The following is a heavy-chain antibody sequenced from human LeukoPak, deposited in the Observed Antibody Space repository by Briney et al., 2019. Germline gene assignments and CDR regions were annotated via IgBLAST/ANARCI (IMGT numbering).Heavy chain of an antibody. CDR2: IIPIFGTA. D-gene: IGHD3-10*01. CDR3: ARVSSGIIMVRGVRIEEGSDDAFDI. Sequence: GGSLRLSCAASGFTFSSYAISWVRQAPGQGLEWMGGIIPIFGTANYAQKFQGRVTITADKSTSTAYMELSSLRSEDTAVYYCARVSSGIIMVRGVRIEEGSDDAFDIWGQGTMVTVSS. CDR1: GFTFSSYA. V-gene: IGHV1-69*06. J-gene: IGHJ3*02.